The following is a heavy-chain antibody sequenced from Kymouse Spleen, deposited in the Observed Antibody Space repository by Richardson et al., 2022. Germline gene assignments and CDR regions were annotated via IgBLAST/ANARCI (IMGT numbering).Heavy chain of an antibody. V-gene: IGHV3-15*01. J-gene: IGHJ4*02. CDR2: IKSKTDGGTT. CDR3: TSGYSSGWYGFDY. Sequence: EVQLVESGGGLVKPGGSLRLSCAASGFTFSNAWMSWVRQAPGKGLEWVGRIKSKTDGGTTDYAAPVKGRFTISRDDSKNTLYLQMNSLKTEDTAVYYCTSGYSSGWYGFDYWGQGTLVTVSS. D-gene: IGHD6-19*01. CDR1: GFTFSNAW.